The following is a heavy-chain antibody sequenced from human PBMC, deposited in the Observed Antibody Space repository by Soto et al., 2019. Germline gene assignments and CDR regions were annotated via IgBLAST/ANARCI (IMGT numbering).Heavy chain of an antibody. CDR2: TNAGNGNT. CDR3: ARNSYVGGFDS. Sequence: ASVKVSCKASGYTFTSYAMHWVRQAPGQRLEWMGWTNAGNGNTKYSQKFQGRVTITRDTSASTAYMELSSLRSEDTAVYYCARNSYVGGFDSWGQGTLVTVSS. J-gene: IGHJ5*01. D-gene: IGHD2-21*01. V-gene: IGHV1-3*01. CDR1: GYTFTSYA.